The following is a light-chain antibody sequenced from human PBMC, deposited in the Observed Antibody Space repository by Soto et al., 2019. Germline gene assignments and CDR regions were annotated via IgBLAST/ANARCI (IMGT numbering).Light chain of an antibody. Sequence: IVLTQSPATLSLSPGERATLSCRASQSVSSYLAWYQQKGGQAPRLLIYDASSRAPGIPARFSGSGSGTYFTLTISTLGPEDFAVYSCQQRSVWPTFGGGTKVEIK. J-gene: IGKJ4*01. CDR1: QSVSSY. CDR3: QQRSVWPT. CDR2: DAS. V-gene: IGKV3-11*01.